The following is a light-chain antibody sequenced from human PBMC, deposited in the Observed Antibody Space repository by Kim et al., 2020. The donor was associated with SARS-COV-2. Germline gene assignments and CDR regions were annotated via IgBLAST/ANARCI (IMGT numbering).Light chain of an antibody. CDR3: QQDNNWPLYS. CDR1: QSVSSN. J-gene: IGKJ2*01. Sequence: EIVMTQSPATLSVSPGERATLSCRASQSVSSNLAWYQQKPGQAPRLLIYGASPRATGIPARFSGRGFGTEFTLTNSSLQSEDFSVYYCQQDNNWPLYSWGRGPRREI. V-gene: IGKV3-15*01. CDR2: GAS.